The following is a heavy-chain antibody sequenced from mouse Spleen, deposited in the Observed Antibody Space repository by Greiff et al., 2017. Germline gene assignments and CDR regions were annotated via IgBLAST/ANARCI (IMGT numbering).Heavy chain of an antibody. Sequence: QVQLKESGAELVRPGASVTLSCKASGYTFTDYEMHWVKQTPVHGLEWIGAIDPETGGTAYNQKFKGKAILTADKSSSTAYMELRSLTSEDSAVYYCTRKLVDWGQGTTLTVSS. D-gene: IGHD4-1*01. CDR2: IDPETGGT. CDR1: GYTFTDYE. V-gene: IGHV1-15*01. CDR3: TRKLVD. J-gene: IGHJ2*01.